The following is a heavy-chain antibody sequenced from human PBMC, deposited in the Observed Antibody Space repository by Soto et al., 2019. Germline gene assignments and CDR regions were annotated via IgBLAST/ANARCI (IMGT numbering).Heavy chain of an antibody. V-gene: IGHV3-74*01. D-gene: IGHD3-16*01. CDR3: TRDLGGESDY. J-gene: IGHJ4*02. CDR1: GFTLSNYW. Sequence: EVQLVESGGGLVQPGGSLRLSCAASGFTLSNYWMHWVRQVPGKGLVWVSVIYRDGSTTRYADSVKGRFTISRDNGKNTLYRQMTSLRAEDRAVYYCTRDLGGESDYWGQGTLVTVSS. CDR2: IYRDGSTT.